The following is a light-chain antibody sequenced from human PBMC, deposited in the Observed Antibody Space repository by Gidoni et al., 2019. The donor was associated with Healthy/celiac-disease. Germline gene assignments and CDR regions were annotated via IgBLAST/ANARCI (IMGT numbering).Light chain of an antibody. CDR2: GKN. V-gene: IGLV3-19*01. J-gene: IGLJ2*01. Sequence: SSELTQDPAVSVDLGQTVRITCPGDSRRSYYASWYQQKPGQAPVLVIYGKNNRPSGIPDRFSGSSSGNTASLTITGAQAEDEADYYCNSRDSSGNHLGVFGGGTKLTVL. CDR1: SRRSYY. CDR3: NSRDSSGNHLGV.